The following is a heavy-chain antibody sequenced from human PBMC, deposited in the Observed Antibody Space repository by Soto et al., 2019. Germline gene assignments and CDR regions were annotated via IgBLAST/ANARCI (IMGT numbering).Heavy chain of an antibody. J-gene: IGHJ4*02. CDR1: GGSFSGYY. D-gene: IGHD3-22*01. CDR3: ARSLIGYYDSSGYYYYFDY. Sequence: QVQLQQWGAGLLKPSETLSLTCAVYGGSFSGYYWSWIRQPPGKGLEWIGEINHSGSTNYNPSLKSRVTISVDTSKNQFSLKLSSVTAADTAVYYCARSLIGYYDSSGYYYYFDYWGQGTLVTVSS. CDR2: INHSGST. V-gene: IGHV4-34*01.